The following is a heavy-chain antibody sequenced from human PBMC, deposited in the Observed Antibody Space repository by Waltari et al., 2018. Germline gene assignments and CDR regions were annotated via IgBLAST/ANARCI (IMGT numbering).Heavy chain of an antibody. Sequence: EVQLVESGGGLVQPGGSLRLSCAASGFTFSNNWMTWVRRAPGKGMGWVANRNQDGSEKYSVESVKGRFTISRDNAKNSLYLQLNSLRADDTAVYYCTRGGDDSSWYWRNWGQGTLVTVSS. CDR2: RNQDGSEK. V-gene: IGHV3-7*01. D-gene: IGHD6-13*01. CDR1: GFTFSNNW. CDR3: TRGGDDSSWYWRN. J-gene: IGHJ4*02.